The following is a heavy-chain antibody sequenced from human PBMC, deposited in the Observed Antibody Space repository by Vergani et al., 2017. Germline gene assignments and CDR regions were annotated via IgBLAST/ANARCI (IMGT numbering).Heavy chain of an antibody. J-gene: IGHJ4*02. CDR3: ARDSFVGTVAGLFDY. CDR1: GFTFSSYS. Sequence: VQLVESGGGVVQPGRSLRLSCAASGFTFSSYSMNWVRQAPGKGLEWVSYISSSSSTIYYADSVKGRFTISRDNAKNSLYLQMNSLRAEDTAVYYCARDSFVGTVAGLFDYWGQGTLVTVSS. D-gene: IGHD6-19*01. CDR2: ISSSSSTI. V-gene: IGHV3-48*04.